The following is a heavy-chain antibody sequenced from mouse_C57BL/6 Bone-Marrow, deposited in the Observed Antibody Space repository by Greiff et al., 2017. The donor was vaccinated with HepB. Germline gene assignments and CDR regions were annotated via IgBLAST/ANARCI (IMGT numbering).Heavy chain of an antibody. D-gene: IGHD2-5*01. CDR1: GYTFTSYW. Sequence: QVQLQQSGAELAKPGASVKLSCKASGYTFTSYWMHWVKQRPGQGLEWIGYINPSSGYTKSNQKFKDKATLTADKSSSTTYMKLRSLTYEASAGYYCARGGYSSWAMDYWGQGTSVTVSS. V-gene: IGHV1-7*01. CDR3: ARGGYSSWAMDY. J-gene: IGHJ4*01. CDR2: INPSSGYT.